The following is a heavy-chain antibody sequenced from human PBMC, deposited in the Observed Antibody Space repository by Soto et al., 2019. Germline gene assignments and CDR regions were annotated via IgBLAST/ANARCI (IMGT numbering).Heavy chain of an antibody. CDR3: ARLRIATNNYKWFDP. CDR2: IYVTGAV. Sequence: SGTLYLSCSVSGADLNSGNYYWSWIHQVPGKGLEWIGHIYVTGAVDYNPSLRDRITISQDTSERQFSLNLRLVTAADTAVYYCARLRIATNNYKWFDPWGEGILVTVSS. CDR1: GADLNSGNYY. J-gene: IGHJ5*02. V-gene: IGHV4-31*02. D-gene: IGHD2-21*01.